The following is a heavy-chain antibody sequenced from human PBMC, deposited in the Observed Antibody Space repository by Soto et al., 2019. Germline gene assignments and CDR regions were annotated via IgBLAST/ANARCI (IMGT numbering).Heavy chain of an antibody. Sequence: QVQLQESGPGLVKPSQTLSLTCTVSGGSITSGGYCWTWIRQHPVKGLEWMGHIYYSGSSSYNPSLKSRLTISIDTSKNQFSRKLTSVTAADMAVYYCARDGDYFGSGRPPLLSKWGQGTLVTVSS. CDR1: GGSITSGGYC. J-gene: IGHJ4*02. CDR3: ARDGDYFGSGRPPLLSK. V-gene: IGHV4-31*03. D-gene: IGHD3-10*01. CDR2: IYYSGSS.